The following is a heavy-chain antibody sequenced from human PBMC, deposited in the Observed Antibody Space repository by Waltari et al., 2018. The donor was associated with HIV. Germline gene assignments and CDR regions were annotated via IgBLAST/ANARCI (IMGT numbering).Heavy chain of an antibody. Sequence: EVQLVESGGGLVPPGGSLRLACAASRFNFSSSRMHWVRQVPGKGLVWVSRVNGDASSTDYADSVRGRFTISRDNAKNTLYLQMNSLRAEDTAVYYCTRAVFWSGFFTDYFFDYWGQGTPVTVSS. D-gene: IGHD3-3*01. J-gene: IGHJ4*02. V-gene: IGHV3-74*01. CDR2: VNGDASST. CDR1: RFNFSSSR. CDR3: TRAVFWSGFFTDYFFDY.